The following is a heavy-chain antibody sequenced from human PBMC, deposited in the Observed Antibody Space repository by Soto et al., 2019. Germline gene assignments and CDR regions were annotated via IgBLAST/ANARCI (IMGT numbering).Heavy chain of an antibody. D-gene: IGHD5-18*01. Sequence: QVQLVQSGAEVKKPGASVKVSCKASGYTFTSYAMHWVRQAPGQRLEWMGWINAGNGNTKYSQKFQGRVTITRDTSASTAYMELSXLXXXXXAVYYCARDGISYGYCSNYYYYYYMDVWGKGTTVTVSS. CDR2: INAGNGNT. J-gene: IGHJ6*03. CDR3: ARDGISYGYCSNYYYYYYMDV. V-gene: IGHV1-3*01. CDR1: GYTFTSYA.